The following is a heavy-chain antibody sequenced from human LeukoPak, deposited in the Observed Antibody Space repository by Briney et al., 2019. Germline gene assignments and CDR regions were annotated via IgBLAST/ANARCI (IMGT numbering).Heavy chain of an antibody. V-gene: IGHV3-33*01. D-gene: IGHD1-26*01. CDR2: IWYDAGNK. Sequence: GGSLRLSCAASGFIFSSYGMQWVRQAPAKGLEWVAAIWYDAGNKKYADTVEGRFTISRGNSKNTLNLQMDSLRAEDTAVYYCARDLLGVGSHNWFDPWGQGTLVTVSS. CDR3: ARDLLGVGSHNWFDP. J-gene: IGHJ5*02. CDR1: GFIFSSYG.